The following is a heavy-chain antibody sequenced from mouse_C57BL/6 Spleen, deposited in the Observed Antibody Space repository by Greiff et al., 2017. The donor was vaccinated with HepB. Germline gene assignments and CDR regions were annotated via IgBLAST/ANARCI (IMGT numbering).Heavy chain of an antibody. Sequence: VQLQQSGPELVKPGDSVKISCKASGYSFTGYFMNWVMQSHGKSLEWIGRINPYNGDTFYNQKFKGKATLTVDKSSSTAHMELRSLTSEDSAVYYCAREGSHGSLFAYWGQGTLVTVSA. CDR1: GYSFTGYF. CDR3: AREGSHGSLFAY. CDR2: INPYNGDT. V-gene: IGHV1-20*01. J-gene: IGHJ3*01. D-gene: IGHD1-1*01.